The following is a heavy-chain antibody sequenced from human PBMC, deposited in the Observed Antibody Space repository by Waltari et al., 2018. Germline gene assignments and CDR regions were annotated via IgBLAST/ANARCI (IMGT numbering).Heavy chain of an antibody. V-gene: IGHV4-38-2*01. CDR3: ASGAIAAADTGYFDY. Sequence: QVQLQESGPGLVKPSETLSLTCAVSGYSISRGYYWGWIRQPPGKGLEWIGSIYHSGSTYYNPSLKSRVTISVDTSKNQFSLKLSSVTAADTAVYYCASGAIAAADTGYFDYWGQGTLVTVSS. J-gene: IGHJ4*02. D-gene: IGHD6-13*01. CDR2: IYHSGST. CDR1: GYSISRGYY.